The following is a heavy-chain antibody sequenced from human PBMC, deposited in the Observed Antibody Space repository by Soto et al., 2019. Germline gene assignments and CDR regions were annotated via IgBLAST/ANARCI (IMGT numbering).Heavy chain of an antibody. CDR3: ASRTVTTGNFDY. D-gene: IGHD4-17*01. CDR1: GGSISSYY. J-gene: IGHJ4*02. CDR2: IYYSGST. V-gene: IGHV4-59*08. Sequence: QVQLQESGPGLVKPSETLSLTCTVSGGSISSYYWSWIRQPPGKGLEWIGYIYYSGSTNYNPSLKSRVTLSVATSKNQFSLKLSSVTAADTAVYYCASRTVTTGNFDYWGQGTLVTVSS.